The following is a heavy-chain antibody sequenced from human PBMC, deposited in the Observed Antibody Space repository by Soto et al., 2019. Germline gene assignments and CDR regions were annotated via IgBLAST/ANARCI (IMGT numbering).Heavy chain of an antibody. CDR1: GFTFSSYA. Sequence: EVQLLESGGGLVQPGGSLRLSCAASGFTFSSYAMSWVRQAPGKGLEWVSAISGSGGSTYYADSVKGRFTISRDNSKNTLYLQMNSMRAEDTAVYYCAKDPDGNSGAIDYWGQGTLVTVSS. CDR3: AKDPDGNSGAIDY. D-gene: IGHD4-4*01. CDR2: ISGSGGST. J-gene: IGHJ4*02. V-gene: IGHV3-23*01.